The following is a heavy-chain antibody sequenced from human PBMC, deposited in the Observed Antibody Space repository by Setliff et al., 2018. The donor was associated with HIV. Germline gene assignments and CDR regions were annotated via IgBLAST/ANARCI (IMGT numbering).Heavy chain of an antibody. CDR2: MNPNSGDT. J-gene: IGHJ6*03. CDR3: ASGKGVRGVIRHYLDV. D-gene: IGHD3-10*01. Sequence: GASVKVSCKASGHTFSNYDVIWVRRVTGQGLEWMGWMNPNSGDTGYAQKFQGRVIMTRDTSISTAYMELSSLTSADTAVYYCASGKGVRGVIRHYLDVWGKGTTVTVSS. CDR1: GHTFSNYD. V-gene: IGHV1-8*01.